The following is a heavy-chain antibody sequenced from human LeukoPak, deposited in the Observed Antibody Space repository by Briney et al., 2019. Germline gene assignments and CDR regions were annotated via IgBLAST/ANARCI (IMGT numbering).Heavy chain of an antibody. CDR1: GFTFSSYS. Sequence: GGSLRLSCAASGFTFSSYSMNWARQAPGKGLEWVASINHNGNVNYYVDSVKGRFTISRDNAKNSLYLQMSNLKAEDTAVYFCARGGGLDVWGQGATVTVSS. V-gene: IGHV3-7*03. CDR2: INHNGNVN. J-gene: IGHJ6*02. D-gene: IGHD3-16*01. CDR3: ARGGGLDV.